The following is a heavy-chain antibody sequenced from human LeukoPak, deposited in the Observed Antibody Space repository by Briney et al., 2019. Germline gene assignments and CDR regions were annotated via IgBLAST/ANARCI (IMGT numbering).Heavy chain of an antibody. Sequence: ASVKVSCKASGYTFTSYYMHGVRQAPGQGLEWMGIINPSGGSTSYAQKFQGRVTMTRDMATSTVYMELSSLRSEDTAVYYCARDGGVATIRFDYWGQGTLVTVSS. D-gene: IGHD5-24*01. CDR3: ARDGGVATIRFDY. CDR1: GYTFTSYY. CDR2: INPSGGST. J-gene: IGHJ4*02. V-gene: IGHV1-46*01.